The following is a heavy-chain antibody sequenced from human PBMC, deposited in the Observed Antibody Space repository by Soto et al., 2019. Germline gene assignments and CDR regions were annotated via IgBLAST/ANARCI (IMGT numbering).Heavy chain of an antibody. CDR1: GYSFTNYG. D-gene: IGHD1-1*01. Sequence: QVQLVQSGAEVKKPGASVKVSCKASGYSFTNYGVTWVRQAPGQGLEWMGWISSYNGNTNYAQQLQGRVTMTTYTSTSTAYMEMRGLRSDDTAVYDCARAQLELERRTRIWFDPGGQGTLVTVSS. CDR2: ISSYNGNT. CDR3: ARAQLELERRTRIWFDP. J-gene: IGHJ5*02. V-gene: IGHV1-18*01.